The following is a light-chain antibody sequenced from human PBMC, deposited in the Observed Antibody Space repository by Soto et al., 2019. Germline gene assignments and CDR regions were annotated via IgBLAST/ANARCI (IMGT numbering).Light chain of an antibody. Sequence: EIVLTQSPVTLSLSPGETATLSCRASQTVSNQLAWYQQKPGQAPRLLIYDASRRVTGIPARFSGSGSGTDFTLTLSNLEPEDFAVYYCQQRAGSSTFGQGTRLEIK. V-gene: IGKV3-11*01. CDR2: DAS. CDR3: QQRAGSST. J-gene: IGKJ5*01. CDR1: QTVSNQ.